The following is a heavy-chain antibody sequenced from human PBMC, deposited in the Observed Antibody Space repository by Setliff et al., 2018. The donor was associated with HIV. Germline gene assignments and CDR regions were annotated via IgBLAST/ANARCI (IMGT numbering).Heavy chain of an antibody. V-gene: IGHV1-2*02. CDR2: ISPNNGDT. D-gene: IGHD3-9*01. J-gene: IGHJ3*02. CDR3: ATDAYHDSLTGPTPGAFDI. Sequence: ASVKVSCKASGYTFIDYFMHWVRQAPGQGLEWMGWISPNNGDTNIPQRFRGRVTMTEDTATDTAYMELSSLRSEDTAVYYCATDAYHDSLTGPTPGAFDIWGQGTMVTVSS. CDR1: GYTFIDYF.